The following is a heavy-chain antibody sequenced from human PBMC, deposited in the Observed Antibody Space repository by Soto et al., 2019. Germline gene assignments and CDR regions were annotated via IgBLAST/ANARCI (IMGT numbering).Heavy chain of an antibody. V-gene: IGHV3-33*01. CDR1: GFTFSSYG. D-gene: IGHD2-15*01. J-gene: IGHJ4*02. Sequence: GGSLRLSCAASGFTFSSYGMHWVHQAPGKGLEWVAVIWYDGSNKYYADSVKGRFTISRDNSKNTLYLQMNSLRAEDTAVYYCAREVDGGAFDYWGQGTLVTVSS. CDR3: AREVDGGAFDY. CDR2: IWYDGSNK.